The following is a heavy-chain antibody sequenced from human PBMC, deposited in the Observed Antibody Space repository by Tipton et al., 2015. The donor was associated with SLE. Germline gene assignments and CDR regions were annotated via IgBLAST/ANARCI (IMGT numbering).Heavy chain of an antibody. CDR2: TYKSGSGVT. D-gene: IGHD3-3*01. V-gene: IGHV4-61*01. J-gene: IGHJ5*02. CDR1: GGSISSSSYY. Sequence: TLSLTCTVSGGSISSSSYYWSWIRQSPGTGLEWIGSTYKSGSGVTDYNPSLKSRVSISVDTSKNQFSLKLTPVTPADTAVYYCVRGGYYRWFDRWGQGTPVTVSS. CDR3: VRGGYYRWFDR.